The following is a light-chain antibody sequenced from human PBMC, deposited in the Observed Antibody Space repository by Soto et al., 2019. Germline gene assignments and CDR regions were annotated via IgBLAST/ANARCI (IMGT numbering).Light chain of an antibody. V-gene: IGLV1-40*01. Sequence: QAVVTQPPSASGTPGQRVTISCSGSSSNIGSNAVSWYQHFPGTAPKVLIYATNNRASGVPDRFSGSASGTSASLAITGLQAEDGADYYCQSDDSSLSAGRVFGGGTQLTVL. CDR3: QSDDSSLSAGRV. J-gene: IGLJ2*01. CDR1: SSNIGSNA. CDR2: ATN.